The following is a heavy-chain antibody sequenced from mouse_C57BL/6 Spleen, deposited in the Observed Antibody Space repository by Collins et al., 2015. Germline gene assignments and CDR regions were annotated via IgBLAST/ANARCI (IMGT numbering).Heavy chain of an antibody. D-gene: IGHD2-5*01. Sequence: QVQLQQSGPELVKPGASVKISCKASGYAFSSSWMNWVKKRPGKGLEWIGRIYPGDGDTNYNGKFKGKATLTADKSSSTAYMELRSLTSEDSAVYYCARSSEGPYSNYDYWGQGTTLTVSS. CDR1: GYAFSSSW. CDR2: IYPGDGDT. V-gene: IGHV1-82*01. J-gene: IGHJ2*01. CDR3: ARSSEGPYSNYDY.